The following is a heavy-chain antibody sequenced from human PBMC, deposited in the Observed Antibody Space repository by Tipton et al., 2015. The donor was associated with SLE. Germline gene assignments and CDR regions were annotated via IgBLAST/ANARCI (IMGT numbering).Heavy chain of an antibody. D-gene: IGHD2-21*01. CDR3: AREIAYGAFDI. V-gene: IGHV4-59*01. Sequence: TLSLTCTVYGGSIRSYYWSWIRQPPGKGLEWIGYIYYSGSTNYNPSLKSRVTISVDTSKNQFSLKLSSVTAADTAVYYCAREIAYGAFDIWGQGTMVTVSS. CDR1: GGSIRSYY. CDR2: IYYSGST. J-gene: IGHJ3*02.